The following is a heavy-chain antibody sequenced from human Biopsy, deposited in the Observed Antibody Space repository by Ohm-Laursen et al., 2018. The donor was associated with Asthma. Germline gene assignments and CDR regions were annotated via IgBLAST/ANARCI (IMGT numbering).Heavy chain of an antibody. CDR2: MSFDGRQT. CDR1: GFSFNSYG. J-gene: IGHJ4*02. Sequence: SLRLSCAASGFSFNSYGMHWVRQAPGKGLEWVAVMSFDGRQTYYADSVKGRFTISRGNSKNTLYLQMNSLRAEDTALYYCAKEDYDILTGYVPRGCMLWGQGTLVTVSS. CDR3: AKEDYDILTGYVPRGCML. D-gene: IGHD3-9*01. V-gene: IGHV3-30*18.